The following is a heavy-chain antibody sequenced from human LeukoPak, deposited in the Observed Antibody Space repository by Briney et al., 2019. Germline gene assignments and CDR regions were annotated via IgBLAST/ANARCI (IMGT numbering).Heavy chain of an antibody. CDR1: GFTFSTYA. Sequence: GGSLRLSCAASGFTFSTYAMSWIRQAPGKGLDWVSTISGGGGSTYYADSVKGRFSISRGNSKNTLYLRMNSLRAEDAAVYYCAKVGLWFGELRSFDIWGQGTMVTVST. D-gene: IGHD3-10*01. CDR2: ISGGGGST. J-gene: IGHJ3*02. V-gene: IGHV3-23*01. CDR3: AKVGLWFGELRSFDI.